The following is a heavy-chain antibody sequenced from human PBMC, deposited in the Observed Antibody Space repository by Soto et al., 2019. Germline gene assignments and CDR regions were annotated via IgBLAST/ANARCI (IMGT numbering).Heavy chain of an antibody. D-gene: IGHD3-3*01. CDR1: GGSISSGDYY. V-gene: IGHV4-30-4*01. CDR2: IYYSGST. CDR3: VIFGVVTLPGYYYYGMDV. J-gene: IGHJ6*02. Sequence: TSETLSLTCTVSGGSISSGDYYWSWIRQPPGKGLEWIGYIYYSGSTYYNPSLKSRVTISVDTSKNQFSLKLSSVTAADTAVYYCVIFGVVTLPGYYYYGMDVWGQGTTVTVSS.